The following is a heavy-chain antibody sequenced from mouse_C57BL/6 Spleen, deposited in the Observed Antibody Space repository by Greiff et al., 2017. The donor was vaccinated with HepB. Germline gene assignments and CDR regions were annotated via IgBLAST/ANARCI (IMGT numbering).Heavy chain of an antibody. Sequence: VQLVESGGGLVKPGGSLKLSCAASGFTFSSYAMSWVRQTPEKRLEWVATISDGGSYTYYPDNVKGRFTISRDNAKNNLYLQMSHLKSEDTAMYYCAKSPFITTVVAYYFDYWGQGTTLTVSS. D-gene: IGHD1-1*01. V-gene: IGHV5-4*01. J-gene: IGHJ2*01. CDR2: ISDGGSYT. CDR1: GFTFSSYA. CDR3: AKSPFITTVVAYYFDY.